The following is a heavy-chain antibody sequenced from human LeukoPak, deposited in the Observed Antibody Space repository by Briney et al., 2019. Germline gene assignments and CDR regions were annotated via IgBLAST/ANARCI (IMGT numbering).Heavy chain of an antibody. CDR1: GFHFSNYW. J-gene: IGHJ4*02. V-gene: IGHV3-7*01. Sequence: GSLRPSCAVPGFHFSNYWMSWVPQAPGKGLEWVANIKHDGSEKYSVASVKGRFTISRDNAKNSVYLQMNTLRAEDTAVYYCARDLRGNIVVIVAADLSLDYWGQGTLVTVAS. CDR2: IKHDGSEK. CDR3: ARDLRGNIVVIVAADLSLDY. D-gene: IGHD2-15*01.